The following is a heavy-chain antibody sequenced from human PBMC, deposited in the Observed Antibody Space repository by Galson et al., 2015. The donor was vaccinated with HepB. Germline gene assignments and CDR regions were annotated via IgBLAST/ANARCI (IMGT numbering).Heavy chain of an antibody. CDR2: INHSGST. CDR1: GGSFSGYY. CDR3: ASSYDYGETGFDY. Sequence: SETLSLTCAVYGGSFSGYYWSWIRQPPGKGLEWIGEINHSGSTNYNPSLKSRVTISVDTSKNQFSLKLSSVTAADTAVYYCASSYDYGETGFDYWGQGTLVTVSS. V-gene: IGHV4-34*01. J-gene: IGHJ4*02. D-gene: IGHD4-17*01.